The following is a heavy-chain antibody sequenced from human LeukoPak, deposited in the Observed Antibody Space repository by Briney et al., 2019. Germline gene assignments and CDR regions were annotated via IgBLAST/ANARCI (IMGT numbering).Heavy chain of an antibody. Sequence: GGSLRLSCAASGFTFSSYGMHWVRQAPGKGLEWVAVISYDGSNKYYADYVKGRFTISRDNSKNTLYLQMNSLRAEDTAVYYCANLVGNTYDYVWGSYRSFDYWGQGTLVTVSS. J-gene: IGHJ4*02. CDR2: ISYDGSNK. D-gene: IGHD3-16*02. CDR3: ANLVGNTYDYVWGSYRSFDY. CDR1: GFTFSSYG. V-gene: IGHV3-30*18.